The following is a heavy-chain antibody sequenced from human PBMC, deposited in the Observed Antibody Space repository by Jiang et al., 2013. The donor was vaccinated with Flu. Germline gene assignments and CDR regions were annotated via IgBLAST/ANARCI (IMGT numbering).Heavy chain of an antibody. CDR3: ARDAIYGDYGSRYFDY. V-gene: IGHV1-69*01. CDR1: GGTFSSYA. J-gene: IGHJ4*02. Sequence: SGAEVKKPGSSVKVSCKASGGTFSSYAISWVRQAPGQGLEWMGGIIPIFGTANYAQKFQGRVTITADESTSTAYMELSSLRSEDTAVYYCARDAIYGDYGSRYFDYVGPGNPGHRL. D-gene: IGHD4-17*01. CDR2: IIPIFGTA.